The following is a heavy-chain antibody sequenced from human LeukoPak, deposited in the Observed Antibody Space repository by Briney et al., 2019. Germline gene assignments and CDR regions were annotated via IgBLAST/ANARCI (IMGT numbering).Heavy chain of an antibody. CDR1: GGSISSYY. J-gene: IGHJ6*03. V-gene: IGHV4-4*07. Sequence: PSETLSLTCSVSGGSISSYYWSWIRQPAGKGLEWIGRIFISGSTNYNPSLKSRVTISVDTSKNQFSLKLSSVTAADTAVYYCARAWVDSYYYYYYMDVWGKGTTVTISS. CDR2: IFISGST. D-gene: IGHD3/OR15-3a*01. CDR3: ARAWVDSYYYYYYMDV.